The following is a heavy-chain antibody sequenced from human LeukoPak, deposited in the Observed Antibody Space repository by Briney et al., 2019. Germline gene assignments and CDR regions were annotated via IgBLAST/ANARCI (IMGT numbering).Heavy chain of an antibody. CDR3: ARRLVVRGVIISDWFDP. D-gene: IGHD3-10*01. V-gene: IGHV4-59*01. CDR1: GGSLSSYY. CDR2: IYYSGST. Sequence: SETLSLTCTVSGGSLSSYYWSWIRQPQGKGLEWIGYIYYSGSTNYNPSLKSRVTISVDTSKNQFSLKLSSVTAADTAVYYCARRLVVRGVIISDWFDPWGQGTLVTVSS. J-gene: IGHJ5*02.